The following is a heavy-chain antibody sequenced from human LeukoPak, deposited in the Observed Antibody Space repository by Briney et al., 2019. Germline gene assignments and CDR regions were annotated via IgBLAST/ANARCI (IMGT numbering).Heavy chain of an antibody. CDR2: ISRDGSSM. CDR3: ARAHIPLADY. V-gene: IGHV3-11*04. J-gene: IGHJ4*02. D-gene: IGHD1-1*01. Sequence: PGGSLRLSCAASGSTFSDYHMTWIRQAPGKGLEWVSYISRDGSSMSYADSVKGRFTISRDNTKNSLYLHVNSLKAEDTAVYYCARAHIPLADYWGQGTLVTVSS. CDR1: GSTFSDYH.